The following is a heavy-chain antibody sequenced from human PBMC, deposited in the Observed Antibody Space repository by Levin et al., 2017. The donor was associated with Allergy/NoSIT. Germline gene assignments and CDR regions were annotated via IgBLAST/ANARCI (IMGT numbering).Heavy chain of an antibody. D-gene: IGHD3-3*01. CDR2: INSDGSST. CDR1: GFTFSNYW. V-gene: IGHV3-74*01. Sequence: GESLKISCAASGFTFSNYWMHWVRQAPGKGLVWVSRINSDGSSTSYADSVRGRFTISRDNAKNTLYLQMNSLRAEDTAVYYCVSRGDWSNYYMIDWGQGTLVTVSS. CDR3: VSRGDWSNYYMID. J-gene: IGHJ4*02.